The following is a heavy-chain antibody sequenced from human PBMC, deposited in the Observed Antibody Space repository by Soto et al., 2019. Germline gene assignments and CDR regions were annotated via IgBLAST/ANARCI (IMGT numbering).Heavy chain of an antibody. Sequence: QVQLQESGPGLVKPSETLSLTCTVSGGSVRSGRHYWSWIRQPPGKGLEWTGYIYYSGNTNYNPSLKSRVTISVDTSKNQFSLKLSSVTAADTAVYYCARTPFDRLRRFDPWGQGTLVTVSS. CDR2: IYYSGNT. J-gene: IGHJ5*02. CDR1: GGSVRSGRHY. D-gene: IGHD5-12*01. V-gene: IGHV4-61*01. CDR3: ARTPFDRLRRFDP.